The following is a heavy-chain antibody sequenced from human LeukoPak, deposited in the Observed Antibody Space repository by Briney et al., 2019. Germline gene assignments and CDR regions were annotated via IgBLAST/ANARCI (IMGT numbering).Heavy chain of an antibody. V-gene: IGHV4-30-4*01. D-gene: IGHD3-10*01. CDR2: IYYSGST. CDR1: GGSISSGDYC. J-gene: IGHJ4*02. CDR3: ARARGESDY. Sequence: SETLSLTCTVSGGSISSGDYCWSWIRQPPGKGLEWIGYIYYSGSTYYNPSLKSRVTISVDTSKNQFSPKLSSVTAADTAVYYCARARGESDYWGQGTLVTVSS.